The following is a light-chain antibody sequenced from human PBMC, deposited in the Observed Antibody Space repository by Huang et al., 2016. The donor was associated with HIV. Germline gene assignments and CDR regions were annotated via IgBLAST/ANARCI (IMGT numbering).Light chain of an antibody. Sequence: DIQMTQSPPSLSASVADRVTITCRASQGISNSLAWYQQKPGKPPRLLVSGASKLESGGRSRFSGSGSGTDYTLTISSLQPEDFATYYCQQYFSALWTFGQGTKV. V-gene: IGKV1-NL1*01. J-gene: IGKJ1*01. CDR2: GAS. CDR3: QQYFSALWT. CDR1: QGISNS.